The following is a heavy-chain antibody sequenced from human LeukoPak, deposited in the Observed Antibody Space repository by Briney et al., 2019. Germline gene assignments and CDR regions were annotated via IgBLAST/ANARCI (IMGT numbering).Heavy chain of an antibody. V-gene: IGHV3-48*04. CDR3: ARGPPLFDP. J-gene: IGHJ5*02. CDR2: IGLSGSTI. Sequence: GGSLRLSCAASGFTFSSYTMNWVRQAPGKGLEWVSYIGLSGSTIYYVDSVKGRFTISRDNAKNSLYLQMNSLRAEDTAVYYCARGPPLFDPWGQGTLVAVSS. CDR1: GFTFSSYT.